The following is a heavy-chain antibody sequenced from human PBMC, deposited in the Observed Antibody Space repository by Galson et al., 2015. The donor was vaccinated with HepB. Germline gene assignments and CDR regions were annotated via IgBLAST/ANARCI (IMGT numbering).Heavy chain of an antibody. D-gene: IGHD1-26*01. Sequence: SVKVSCRASGYTFTNYAISWVRQAPGQGLEWLGWISAYNGNTNYAQNLQGRVTMTTDTSTRTAYMELRSLRSDDTAVYYCARVKRELVRTLPEDYWGQGTLVTVSS. J-gene: IGHJ4*02. CDR1: GYTFTNYA. CDR3: ARVKRELVRTLPEDY. CDR2: ISAYNGNT. V-gene: IGHV1-18*01.